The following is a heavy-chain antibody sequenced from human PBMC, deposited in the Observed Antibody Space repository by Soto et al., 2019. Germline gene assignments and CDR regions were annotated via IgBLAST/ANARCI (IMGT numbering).Heavy chain of an antibody. Sequence: QVQLQESGPGLVKPRETLSLTCTVSGGSISSYYWSWIRQPPGKGLEWIGYIYNSGSTDYNPSLKSRATISVDTSNNQFSLKLSSVTAADTAVYYCARHGYSGSLDYWGQGTLVTVSS. CDR2: IYNSGST. J-gene: IGHJ4*02. CDR3: ARHGYSGSLDY. CDR1: GGSISSYY. V-gene: IGHV4-59*08. D-gene: IGHD6-19*01.